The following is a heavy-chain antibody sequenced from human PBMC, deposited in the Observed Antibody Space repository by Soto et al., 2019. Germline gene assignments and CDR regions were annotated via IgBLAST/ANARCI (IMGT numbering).Heavy chain of an antibody. CDR3: ARGRPRGYFDY. Sequence: SLTCAVYGGSFSGYYWSWIRQPPGKGLEWIGEINHSGSTNYNPSLKSRVTISVDTSKNQFSLKLSSVTAADTAVYYCARGRPRGYFDYWGQGTLVTVSS. CDR2: INHSGST. J-gene: IGHJ4*02. D-gene: IGHD5-12*01. V-gene: IGHV4-34*01. CDR1: GGSFSGYY.